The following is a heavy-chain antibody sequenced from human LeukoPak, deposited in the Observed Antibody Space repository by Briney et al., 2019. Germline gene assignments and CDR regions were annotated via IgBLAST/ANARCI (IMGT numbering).Heavy chain of an antibody. Sequence: GGSLRLSCAASRFTFSSYAVDWVRQPPGKGLEWVSTISGNGGSTYYADSVKGRFTISRDNSKNTLYLQMNNLRAEDTAVYYCARDLRGYSGYDSDFWGQGTLVTVSS. D-gene: IGHD5-12*01. J-gene: IGHJ4*02. CDR2: ISGNGGST. CDR3: ARDLRGYSGYDSDF. V-gene: IGHV3-23*01. CDR1: RFTFSSYA.